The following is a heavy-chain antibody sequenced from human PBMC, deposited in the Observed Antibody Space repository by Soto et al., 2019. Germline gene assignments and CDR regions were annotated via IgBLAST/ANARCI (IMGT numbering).Heavy chain of an antibody. D-gene: IGHD3-10*01. J-gene: IGHJ4*02. Sequence: QVQLQESGPGLVKPSGTLSLTCTVSGGSISSDYWNWIRQPPGKGLEWIGYIHSGSTTYSASLRSRVTTSVDTSKNQFSLKLSSVTAADTAVYFCARHDGSRSTDYWGQGTLVTVSS. CDR3: ARHDGSRSTDY. V-gene: IGHV4-59*08. CDR2: IHSGST. CDR1: GGSISSDY.